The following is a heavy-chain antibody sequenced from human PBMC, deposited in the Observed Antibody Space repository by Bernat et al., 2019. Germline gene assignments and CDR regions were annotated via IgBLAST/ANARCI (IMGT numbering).Heavy chain of an antibody. CDR2: IYNGDAT. D-gene: IGHD5-24*01. CDR1: GFTFSNAW. CDR3: ARASRWLHFDY. J-gene: IGHJ4*02. V-gene: IGHV3-53*01. Sequence: EVQLVQSGGGLVKPGGSLRLSCAASGFTFSNAWMNWVRQAPGKGLEWVSVIYNGDATQYPDSVKGRFTISRDNSKSTLYLQMNSLRVEDTAVYYCARASRWLHFDYWGQGTLVTVSS.